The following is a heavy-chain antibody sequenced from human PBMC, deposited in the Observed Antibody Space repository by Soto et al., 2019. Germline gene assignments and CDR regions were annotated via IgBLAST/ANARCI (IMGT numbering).Heavy chain of an antibody. CDR1: GGSISSYY. V-gene: IGHV4-59*01. CDR2: IYYSGST. CDR3: ARGLHDYRVFNWFDP. Sequence: PSETLSLTCTVSGGSISSYYWSWIRQPPGKGLEWIGYIYYSGSTNYNPSLKSRVTISVDTSKNQFSLKLSSVTAADTAVYYCARGLHDYRVFNWFDPWGQGTLVTVSS. J-gene: IGHJ5*02. D-gene: IGHD4-17*01.